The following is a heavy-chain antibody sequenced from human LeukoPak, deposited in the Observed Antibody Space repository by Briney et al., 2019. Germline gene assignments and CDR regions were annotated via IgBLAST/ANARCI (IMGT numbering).Heavy chain of an antibody. CDR1: GFTFSSYA. CDR3: ARGGWLQFGVFDY. CDR2: ISYDGSNK. V-gene: IGHV3-30*04. D-gene: IGHD5-24*01. Sequence: GGSLRLSCAASGFTFSSYAMHWVRQAPGKGLEWVAVISYDGSNKYYADSVEGRFTISRDNSKNTLYLQMNSLRAEDTAVYYCARGGWLQFGVFDYWGQGTLVTVSS. J-gene: IGHJ4*02.